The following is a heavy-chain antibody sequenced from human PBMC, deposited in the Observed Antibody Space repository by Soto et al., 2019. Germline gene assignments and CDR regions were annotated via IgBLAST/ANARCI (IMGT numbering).Heavy chain of an antibody. Sequence: ASVKVSCKASGYTFTGYYMHWVRQAPGQGLEWMGWINPNSGGTNYAQKFQGRVTMTRDTSISTAYMELSRLRSDDTAVYYCAKSHDTSAYYLSIDSWGQGTQVTVSS. CDR3: AKSHDTSAYYLSIDS. CDR2: INPNSGGT. V-gene: IGHV1-2*02. J-gene: IGHJ4*02. CDR1: GYTFTGYY. D-gene: IGHD3-22*01.